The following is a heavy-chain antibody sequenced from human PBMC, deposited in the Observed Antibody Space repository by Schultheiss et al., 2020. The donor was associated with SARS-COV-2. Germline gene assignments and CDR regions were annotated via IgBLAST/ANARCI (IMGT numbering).Heavy chain of an antibody. CDR1: GFTFSSYA. D-gene: IGHD2-2*01. Sequence: GGSLRLSCAASGFTFSSYAMHWVRQAPGKGLEYVSAISSNGGSTYYADSVKGRFTISRDNSKNTLYLQMGSLRAEDTAVYYCARESIVVVPAATFDYWGQGTLVTVSS. CDR3: ARESIVVVPAATFDY. CDR2: ISSNGGST. J-gene: IGHJ4*02. V-gene: IGHV3-64*02.